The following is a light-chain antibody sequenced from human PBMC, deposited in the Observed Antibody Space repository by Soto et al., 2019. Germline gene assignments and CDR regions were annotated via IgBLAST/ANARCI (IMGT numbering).Light chain of an antibody. CDR2: KAS. CDR3: QHYNSYSEA. J-gene: IGKJ1*01. CDR1: QTISSW. Sequence: DIQMTQPPSTLSGSVGDRVTITCRASQTISSWLAWYQQKPGKAPKLLIYKASTLKSGVPSRFSGSGSGTEFTLTISSLQPDDFATYYCQHYNSYSEAFGRGTKVDIK. V-gene: IGKV1-5*03.